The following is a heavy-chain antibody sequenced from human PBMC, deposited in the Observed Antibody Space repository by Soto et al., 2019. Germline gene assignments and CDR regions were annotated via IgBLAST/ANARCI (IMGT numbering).Heavy chain of an antibody. CDR3: WESAGRGARYGLT. CDR2: ISGSGGST. D-gene: IGHD5-18*01. Sequence: EVQLLESGGGLVQPGGSLRLSCAASGFTFSSYAMSWVRQAPGKGLEWVSAISGSGGSTYYADSVKGRFTISRDNYQYPAYLQMNRLCAEEKAVYCRWESAGRGARYGLTWGQGTLVNV. CDR1: GFTFSSYA. V-gene: IGHV3-23*01. J-gene: IGHJ5*01.